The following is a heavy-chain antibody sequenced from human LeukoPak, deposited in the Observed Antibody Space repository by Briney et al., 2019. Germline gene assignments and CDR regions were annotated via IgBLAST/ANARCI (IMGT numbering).Heavy chain of an antibody. CDR3: ARDQGSLTRSWYTGY. CDR1: GYTFTGYH. J-gene: IGHJ4*02. Sequence: ASVKVSCKASGYTFTGYHIHWVRQAPGQGREWMGRINPYSGDTNFAQKFQGRGNITRDTSITTAYMDLSSLPPDDTAVYFCARDQGSLTRSWYTGYWGQGTQVTVSS. D-gene: IGHD6-13*01. V-gene: IGHV1-2*06. CDR2: INPYSGDT.